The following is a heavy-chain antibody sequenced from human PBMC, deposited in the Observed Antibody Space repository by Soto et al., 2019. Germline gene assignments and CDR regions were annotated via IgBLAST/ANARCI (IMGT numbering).Heavy chain of an antibody. CDR1: GFTFSSYA. CDR3: AKVRGSIGNYYYGMDV. J-gene: IGHJ6*02. V-gene: IGHV3-23*01. CDR2: ISGSGGST. D-gene: IGHD1-26*01. Sequence: PGGSLRLSCAASGFTFSSYAMSWVRQAPGKGLEWVSAISGSGGSTYYADSVKGRFTISRDNSKNTLYLQMNSLRAEDTAGYYCAKVRGSIGNYYYGMDVWGQGTTVTVSS.